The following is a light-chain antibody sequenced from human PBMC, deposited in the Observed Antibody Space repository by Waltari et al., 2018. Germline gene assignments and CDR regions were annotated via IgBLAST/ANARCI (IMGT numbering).Light chain of an antibody. Sequence: EVVMTQSPATLSVSPGERATLSCRASQSVSTNLTWSQQNPGQAPRLPSYGAAVRATDIPARFSGSGSGTEFTLTISSLQSEDFAVYYCHQYNDWPPTFGQGATVEIK. V-gene: IGKV3-15*01. J-gene: IGKJ1*01. CDR2: GAA. CDR3: HQYNDWPPT. CDR1: QSVSTN.